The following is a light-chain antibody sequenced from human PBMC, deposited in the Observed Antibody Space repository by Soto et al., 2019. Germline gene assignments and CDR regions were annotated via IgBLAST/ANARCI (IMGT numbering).Light chain of an antibody. V-gene: IGKV1-27*01. CDR1: QGFSNY. CDR3: QKYNDVPFT. J-gene: IGKJ3*01. Sequence: DIQMTQSPSSLSASVGDRVTITRRASQGFSNYLAWYQQKPGKVPMLLIYATSTLQSGVPSRFSGSGSGTDFTLTISSLQPEDVATYYCQKYNDVPFTFGPGTKVDIK. CDR2: ATS.